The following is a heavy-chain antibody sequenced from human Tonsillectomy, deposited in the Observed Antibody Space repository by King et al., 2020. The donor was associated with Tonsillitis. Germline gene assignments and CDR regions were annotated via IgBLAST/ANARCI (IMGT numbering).Heavy chain of an antibody. J-gene: IGHJ6*02. CDR2: IYYSGVT. Sequence: LQLQESGPGLVKPLETLSLTCTVSGGSIDRSSDWWGWIRQPPGKGLEWIGNIYYSGVTHYNPSLKSRVTISVDTSENQFSLKLTSVSAADTAIYYCTRSLQDATGLSYSAAMDVWGQGTTVTVSS. V-gene: IGHV4-39*07. CDR1: GGSIDRSSDW. D-gene: IGHD2-15*01. CDR3: TRSLQDATGLSYSAAMDV.